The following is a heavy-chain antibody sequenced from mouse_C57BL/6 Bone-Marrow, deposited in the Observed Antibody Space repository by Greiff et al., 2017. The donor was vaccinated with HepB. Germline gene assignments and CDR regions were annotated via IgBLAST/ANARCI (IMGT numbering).Heavy chain of an antibody. D-gene: IGHD1-1*01. CDR2: ISSGSSTI. V-gene: IGHV5-17*01. J-gene: IGHJ3*01. CDR1: GFTFSDYG. CDR3: ARDYGSSSAWFAY. Sequence: EVQLKESGGGLVKPGGSLKLSCAASGFTFSDYGMHWVRQAPEKGLEWVAYISSGSSTIYYADTVKGRFTISRDNAKNTLFLQMTSLRSEDTAMYYCARDYGSSSAWFAYWGQGTLVTVSA.